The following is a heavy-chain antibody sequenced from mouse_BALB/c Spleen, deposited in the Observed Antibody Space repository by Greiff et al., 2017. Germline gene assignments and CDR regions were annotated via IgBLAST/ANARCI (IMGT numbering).Heavy chain of an antibody. CDR2: ISSGGGST. CDR1: GFAFSSYD. V-gene: IGHV5-12-1*01. D-gene: IGHD1-1*01. CDR3: ARQDLLFDY. Sequence: EVMLVESGGGLVKPGGSLKLSCAASGFAFSSYDMSWVRQTPEKRLEWVAYISSGGGSTYYPDTVKGRFTISRDNAKNTLYLQMSSLKSEDTAMYYCARQDLLFDYWGQGTTLTVSS. J-gene: IGHJ2*01.